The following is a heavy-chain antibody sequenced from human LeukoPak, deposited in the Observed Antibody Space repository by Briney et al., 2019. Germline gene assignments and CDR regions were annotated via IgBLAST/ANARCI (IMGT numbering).Heavy chain of an antibody. D-gene: IGHD5-18*01. V-gene: IGHV4-59*01. CDR3: ARAGRIQLWSN. Sequence: SQTLSLTCTVSGGSISSYYWSWIRQPPGKGLEWIGYIYYSGSTNYNPSLKSRVTISVDTSKNQFSLKLSSVTAADTAVYYCARAGRIQLWSNWGQGTLVTVSS. CDR2: IYYSGST. J-gene: IGHJ4*02. CDR1: GGSISSYY.